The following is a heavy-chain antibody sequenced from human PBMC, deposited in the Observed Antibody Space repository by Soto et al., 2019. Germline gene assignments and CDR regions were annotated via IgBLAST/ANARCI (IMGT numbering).Heavy chain of an antibody. CDR1: GFTFSSYA. Sequence: GGSLRLSCAASGFTFSSYAMSWVRQAPGKGLEWVSAISGSGGSTYYADSVKGRFTISRDNSKNTLYLQMNSLRAEDTAVYYCARYCSSTSCYDYWGQGTLVTVSS. D-gene: IGHD2-2*01. CDR3: ARYCSSTSCYDY. CDR2: ISGSGGST. V-gene: IGHV3-23*01. J-gene: IGHJ4*02.